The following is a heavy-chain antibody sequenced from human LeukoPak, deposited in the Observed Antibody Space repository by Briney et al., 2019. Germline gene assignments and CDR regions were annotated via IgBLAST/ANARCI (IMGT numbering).Heavy chain of an antibody. CDR3: ARNYDSSGLLDY. D-gene: IGHD3-22*01. V-gene: IGHV3-66*01. CDR2: IYSAGST. J-gene: IGHJ4*02. Sequence: GGSLRLSCVASGFSFSDYSMNWVRQAPGKGLEWVSVIYSAGSTYYADSVKGRFTISRDNSKNTLYLQMNSLRAEDTAVYYCARNYDSSGLLDYWGQGTLVTVSS. CDR1: GFSFSDYS.